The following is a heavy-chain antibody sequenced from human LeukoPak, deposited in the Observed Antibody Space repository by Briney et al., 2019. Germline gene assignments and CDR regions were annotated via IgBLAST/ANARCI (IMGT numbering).Heavy chain of an antibody. Sequence: SETLSLTCAVYGGSFSGYYWSWIRQPAGKGLEWIGRIYTSGSTNYNPSLKSRVTMSVDTSKNQFSLKLSSVTAADTAVYYCARYGDKDAFDIWGQGTMVTVSS. V-gene: IGHV4-59*10. CDR3: ARYGDKDAFDI. CDR1: GGSFSGYY. CDR2: IYTSGST. D-gene: IGHD4-17*01. J-gene: IGHJ3*02.